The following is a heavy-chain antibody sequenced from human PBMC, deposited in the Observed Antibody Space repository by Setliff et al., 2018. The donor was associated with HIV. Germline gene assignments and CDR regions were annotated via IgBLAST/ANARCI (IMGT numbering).Heavy chain of an antibody. CDR3: ARRGRYCSGGTCYASTDY. D-gene: IGHD2-15*01. CDR2: IYYSGNT. CDR1: GGSIKSSSYY. V-gene: IGHV4-39*01. J-gene: IGHJ4*02. Sequence: SETLSLTCTVSGGSIKSSSYYWGWIRQPPGKGLEWIGSIYYSGNTYYNPSLKSRFTISRDNAKNSLYLQMNSLRAEDTAVYYCARRGRYCSGGTCYASTDYWGQGTLVTVSS.